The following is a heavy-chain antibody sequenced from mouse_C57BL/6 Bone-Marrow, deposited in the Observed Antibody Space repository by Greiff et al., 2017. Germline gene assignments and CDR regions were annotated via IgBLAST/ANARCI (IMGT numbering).Heavy chain of an antibody. CDR2: ISGGGGNT. V-gene: IGHV5-9*01. J-gene: IGHJ2*01. CDR1: GFTFSSYT. D-gene: IGHD1-1*01. CDR3: ARQGAGSSSFDY. Sequence: EVQLVESGGGLVKPGGSLKLSCAASGFTFSSYTMSWVRQTPEKRLEWVATISGGGGNTYYPDSVKGRFTISRDNAKNTRYLQMSSLRSEDTALYYCARQGAGSSSFDYWGQGTTLTVSS.